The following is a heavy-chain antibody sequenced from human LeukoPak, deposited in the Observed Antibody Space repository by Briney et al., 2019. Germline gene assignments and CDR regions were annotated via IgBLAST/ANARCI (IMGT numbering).Heavy chain of an antibody. CDR3: ARDISSGDYTFDY. CDR2: ISSTSCHI. CDR1: GFTFSSFS. Sequence: GPSLRLSCAASGFTFSSFSMNWVRQEPGKWREWVSYISSTSCHIYYAECVKGRFTVYRDNAKDSLYLQMKSLRDEDTAVYYCARDISSGDYTFDYWGQGALVTVSS. J-gene: IGHJ4*02. V-gene: IGHV3-21*05. D-gene: IGHD6-19*01.